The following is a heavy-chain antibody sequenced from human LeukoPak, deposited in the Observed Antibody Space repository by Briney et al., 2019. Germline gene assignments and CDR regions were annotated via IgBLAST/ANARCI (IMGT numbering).Heavy chain of an antibody. V-gene: IGHV1-18*01. CDR2: ISAYNGNT. J-gene: IGHJ4*02. CDR1: GVTFSSYA. CDR3: ARDCSSTSCYNDY. D-gene: IGHD2-2*02. Sequence: ASVKVSCKASGVTFSSYAISWVRQAPGQGLEWMGWISAYNGNTNYAQNLQGRVTMTTDASTSTAYMELRSLRSEDTAVYYCARDCSSTSCYNDYWGQGTLVTVS.